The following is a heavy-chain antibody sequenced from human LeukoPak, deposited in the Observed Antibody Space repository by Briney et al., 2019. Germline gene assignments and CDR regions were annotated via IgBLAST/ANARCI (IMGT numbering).Heavy chain of an antibody. J-gene: IGHJ5*02. CDR2: IYYSGST. CDR3: ARGTYYYDSTGYLFDP. Sequence: SETLSLTCTVSGGSISRGDYYWSWIRQPPGKGLEWIGYIYYSGSTYYNPSLKSRVTISVDTSKNQFSLKLSSVTAADTAVYYCARGTYYYDSTGYLFDPWGQGTLVTVSS. CDR1: GGSISRGDYY. D-gene: IGHD3-22*01. V-gene: IGHV4-30-4*01.